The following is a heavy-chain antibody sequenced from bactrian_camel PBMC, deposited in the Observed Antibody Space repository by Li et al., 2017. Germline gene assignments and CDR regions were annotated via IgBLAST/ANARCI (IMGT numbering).Heavy chain of an antibody. D-gene: IGHD6*01. CDR1: GDTISRYC. CDR2: IRTGYPFTS. Sequence: HVQLVESGGGSVQVGGSLLLSCVASGDTISRYCMGWFRQVPDKAREGVASIRTGYPFTSDYHASVEGRFTISQDNAKNAVYLQMNSLKFEDAAVYYCATDTLPDGSWGPYYWGQGTQVTVS. V-gene: IGHV3S1*01. CDR3: ATDTLPDGSWGPYY. J-gene: IGHJ4*01.